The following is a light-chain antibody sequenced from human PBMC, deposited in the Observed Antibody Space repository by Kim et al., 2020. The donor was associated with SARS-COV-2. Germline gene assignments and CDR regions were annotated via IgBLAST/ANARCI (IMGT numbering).Light chain of an antibody. CDR2: GVN. V-gene: IGLV2-23*02. Sequence: GQSISITCTGTSSDVGRYNLIACYQQHPGRAPKPMFYGVNKLPSGVSNRFSGSKSGNTASLTVSGLQSEDEADYHCSSYAGSMTLIFGGGTQLTVL. J-gene: IGLJ2*01. CDR3: SSYAGSMTLI. CDR1: SSDVGRYNL.